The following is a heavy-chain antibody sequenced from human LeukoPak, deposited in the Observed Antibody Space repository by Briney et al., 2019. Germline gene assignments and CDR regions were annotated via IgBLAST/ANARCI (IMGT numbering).Heavy chain of an antibody. CDR1: GYTFTGYY. V-gene: IGHV1-2*02. J-gene: IGHJ5*02. Sequence: ASVKVSCKASGYTFTGYYMHWVRQAPGQGPEWMGWINPNSGGTNYAQKFQGRVTMTRDTSISTAYMELSRLRSDDTAVYYCARETLANGTNNWFDPWGQGTLVTVSS. CDR2: INPNSGGT. CDR3: ARETLANGTNNWFDP. D-gene: IGHD4/OR15-4a*01.